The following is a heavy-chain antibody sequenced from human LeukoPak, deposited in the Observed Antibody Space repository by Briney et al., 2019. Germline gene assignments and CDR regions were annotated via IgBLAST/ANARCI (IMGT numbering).Heavy chain of an antibody. CDR2: IYYSGST. CDR3: ARGFSGWTRYDY. Sequence: PSETLSLTCTVSGGSISSYYWSWIRQPPGKALEWIGYIYYSGSTHYNPSLKSRVTISVDTSKNQFSLKLSSVTAADTAVYYCARGFSGWTRYDYWGQGTLVTVSS. J-gene: IGHJ4*02. CDR1: GGSISSYY. V-gene: IGHV4-59*08. D-gene: IGHD6-19*01.